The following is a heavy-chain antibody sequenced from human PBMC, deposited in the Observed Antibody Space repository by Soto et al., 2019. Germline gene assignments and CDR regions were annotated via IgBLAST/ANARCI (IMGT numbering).Heavy chain of an antibody. J-gene: IGHJ5*02. CDR1: GFTFSGSA. Sequence: PGGSLRLSCAASGFTFSGSAMQWVRQASGKGLEWVGRIRSKANSYATAYAASVKGRFNIYRDDSKNTAYLQMNSLKTEDTAVYYSTTNYYDSSTYPGDHWGHGTLVTVSS. V-gene: IGHV3-73*01. CDR3: TTNYYDSSTYPGDH. CDR2: IRSKANSYAT. D-gene: IGHD3-22*01.